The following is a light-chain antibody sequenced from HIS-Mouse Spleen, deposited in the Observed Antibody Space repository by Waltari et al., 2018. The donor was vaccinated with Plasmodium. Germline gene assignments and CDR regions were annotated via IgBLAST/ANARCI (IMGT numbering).Light chain of an antibody. V-gene: IGLV2-14*01. CDR3: SSYTSSSTLWV. CDR2: EVS. J-gene: IGLJ3*02. CDR1: SSDVGGYNY. Sequence: QSALTQPASVSGSPGQSITISCTGTSSDVGGYNYVSWYQQHPGKAPKQMIYEVSNRPSGVSNRFSGSKSGNTASLTISGLQAEDEADYYCSSYTSSSTLWVFGGGTKLTVL.